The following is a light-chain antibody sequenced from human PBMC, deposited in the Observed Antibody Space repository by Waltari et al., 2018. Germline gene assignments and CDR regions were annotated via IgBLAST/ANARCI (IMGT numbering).Light chain of an antibody. CDR3: QSADNSNTYVI. Sequence: SYELTQPPSVSVSPGQTARITCSGNALPNQHGNWSQQKPGQAPVLVIYKDSERPSGIPERFSGSSSGTTVTLTISGVQAEDEADYYCQSADNSNTYVIFGGGTKLTVL. CDR2: KDS. J-gene: IGLJ2*01. V-gene: IGLV3-25*03. CDR1: ALPNQH.